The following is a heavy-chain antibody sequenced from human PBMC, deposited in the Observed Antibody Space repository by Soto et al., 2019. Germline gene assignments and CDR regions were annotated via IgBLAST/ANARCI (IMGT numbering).Heavy chain of an antibody. CDR1: GYSISSGYY. CDR3: ARAPRVPAAIWSARSQNWFDP. D-gene: IGHD2-2*02. CDR2: IYHSGST. V-gene: IGHV4-38-2*01. J-gene: IGHJ5*02. Sequence: KASETLSLTCAVSGYSISSGYYWGWIRQPPGKGLEWIGSIYHSGSTYYNPSLKSRVTISVDTSKNQFSLKLSSVTAADTAVYYCARAPRVPAAIWSARSQNWFDPWGQGTLVTVSS.